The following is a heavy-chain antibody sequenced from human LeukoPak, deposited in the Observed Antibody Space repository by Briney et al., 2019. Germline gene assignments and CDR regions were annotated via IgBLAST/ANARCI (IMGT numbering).Heavy chain of an antibody. V-gene: IGHV4-61*01. CDR1: GGSISSSSYF. D-gene: IGHD1-26*01. CDR3: ARVAGARFDP. CDR2: IYYSGNT. J-gene: IGHJ5*02. Sequence: SETLSLTCTVSGGSISSSSYFWSWIRQPPGKGLEWIGYIYYSGNTNYNPSLKSRVTISVDTSKNQFSLKLSSVTAADTAVYYCARVAGARFDPWGQGTLVTVSS.